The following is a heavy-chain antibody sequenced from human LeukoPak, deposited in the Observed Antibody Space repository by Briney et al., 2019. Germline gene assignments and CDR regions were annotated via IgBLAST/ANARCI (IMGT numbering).Heavy chain of an antibody. Sequence: TGGSLRLSCAASGFSYSDYYMTWVRQAPGRGLEWVPYIDKSGNSKYYADSVEGRFTISRDNAKNSLYLQMNSLRAEDTALYYCARVRGSYSADYWGQGTLVTVSS. J-gene: IGHJ4*02. D-gene: IGHD5-12*01. CDR1: GFSYSDYY. CDR3: ARVRGSYSADY. CDR2: IDKSGNSK. V-gene: IGHV3-11*01.